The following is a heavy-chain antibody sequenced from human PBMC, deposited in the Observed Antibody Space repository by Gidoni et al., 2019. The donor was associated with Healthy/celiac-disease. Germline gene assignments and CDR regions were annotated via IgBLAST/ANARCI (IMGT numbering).Heavy chain of an antibody. CDR2: IRSKANSYAT. CDR1: GFTFSGSA. D-gene: IGHD1-1*01. V-gene: IGHV3-73*01. J-gene: IGHJ4*02. CDR3: TRRGTGTGHDY. Sequence: EVQLVASGGGLVQPGGSLKLSCAASGFTFSGSAMHWVRQASGKGLGWVGRIRSKANSYATAYAASVKGRFTISRDDSKNTAYLQMNSLKTEDTAVYYCTRRGTGTGHDYWGQGTLVTVSS.